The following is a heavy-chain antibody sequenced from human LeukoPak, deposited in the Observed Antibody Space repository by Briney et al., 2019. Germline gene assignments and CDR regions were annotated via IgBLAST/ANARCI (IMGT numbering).Heavy chain of an antibody. D-gene: IGHD2-2*01. J-gene: IGHJ4*02. CDR1: GYTFNGLY. Sequence: ASVKVSCKASGYTFNGLYVHWVRQAPGQGLEWMGWINPNRGGTNYAQKFQGRVTMTRDTSISTAYMELSRLRSDDTAVYYCAIELVVPAAREGGYWGRGTLITVSS. CDR3: AIELVVPAAREGGY. V-gene: IGHV1-2*02. CDR2: INPNRGGT.